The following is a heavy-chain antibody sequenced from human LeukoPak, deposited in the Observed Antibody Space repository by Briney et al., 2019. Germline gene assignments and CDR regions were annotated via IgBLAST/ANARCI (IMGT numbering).Heavy chain of an antibody. Sequence: GGSLRLSCAASGFTFRSYEMNWVRQAPGKGLEWVSSISSSSSYIYYADSVKGRFTISRDNAKNSLYLQMNSLRAEDTAVYYCARAGTVVVPAAIRGDAFDIWGQGTMVTVSS. J-gene: IGHJ3*02. CDR3: ARAGTVVVPAAIRGDAFDI. CDR1: GFTFRSYE. CDR2: ISSSSSYI. D-gene: IGHD2-2*01. V-gene: IGHV3-21*01.